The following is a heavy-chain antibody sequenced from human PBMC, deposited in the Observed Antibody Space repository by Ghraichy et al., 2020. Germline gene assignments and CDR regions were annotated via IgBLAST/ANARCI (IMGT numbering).Heavy chain of an antibody. CDR3: SRLSSLVRGGYYAYYFEY. CDR1: GFSLSDPRMG. D-gene: IGHD3-22*01. Sequence: SGPTLVKPTETLTLTCTVSGFSLSDPRMGVSWIRQPPGKALEWLSHIFSNDEKSYSTSLKSRVTISKDTSTSQVVLTMTNMDPVDTATYYWSRLSSLVRGGYYAYYFEYWGQGTLVTVSS. V-gene: IGHV2-26*01. J-gene: IGHJ4*02. CDR2: IFSNDEK.